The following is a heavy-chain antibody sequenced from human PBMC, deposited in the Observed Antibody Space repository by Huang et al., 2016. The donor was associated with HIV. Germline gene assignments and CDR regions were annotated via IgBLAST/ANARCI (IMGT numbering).Heavy chain of an antibody. Sequence: EVQLVESGGGLVKPGGSPRLSCAASGFTFSNAWMSWVRQAPGKGLEWVGRIKSKTDGGTTDYAEPVKGRVTIERDDSKNTLYLQMNSLKTEDTAVYYCTTESESSGWTMDHDAFDIWGQGTMVTVSS. CDR3: TTESESSGWTMDHDAFDI. CDR1: GFTFSNAW. D-gene: IGHD6-19*01. J-gene: IGHJ3*02. V-gene: IGHV3-15*01. CDR2: IKSKTDGGTT.